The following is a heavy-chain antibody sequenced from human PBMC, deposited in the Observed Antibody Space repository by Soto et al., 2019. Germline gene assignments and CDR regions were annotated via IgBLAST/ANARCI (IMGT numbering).Heavy chain of an antibody. CDR3: AREAWRSYYYDSSGYPYFDY. D-gene: IGHD3-22*01. V-gene: IGHV3-48*03. Sequence: GGSLRLSCAASGFTFSSYEMNWVRQAPGKGLEWVSYISSSGSTIYYADSVKGRFTISRDNAKNSLYLQMNSLRAEDTAVYYCAREAWRSYYYDSSGYPYFDYWGQGTLVTVLL. J-gene: IGHJ4*02. CDR1: GFTFSSYE. CDR2: ISSSGSTI.